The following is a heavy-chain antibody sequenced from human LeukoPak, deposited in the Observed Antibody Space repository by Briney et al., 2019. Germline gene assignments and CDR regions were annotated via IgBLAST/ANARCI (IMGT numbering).Heavy chain of an antibody. CDR2: IYSSGST. CDR1: SGSIRSYY. D-gene: IGHD4-11*01. V-gene: IGHV4-59*13. Sequence: PQTLSLTCTVSSGSIRSYYRSWIRQPPGKGLEWIGYIYSSGSTNYNPSLKSRVTISVDTSKNQFPLKLSSVTAADTAVYYCARPWHDSSIVGFDPWGQGTLVTVSS. J-gene: IGHJ5*02. CDR3: ARPWHDSSIVGFDP.